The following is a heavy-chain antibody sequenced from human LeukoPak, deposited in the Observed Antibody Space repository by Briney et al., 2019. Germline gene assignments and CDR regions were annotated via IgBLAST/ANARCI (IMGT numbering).Heavy chain of an antibody. J-gene: IGHJ4*02. CDR1: GFTFSSYS. V-gene: IGHV3-21*01. CDR2: ISSSSSYI. D-gene: IGHD5-12*01. CDR3: AKDLVATTIGALDFDY. Sequence: PGGSLRLSCAASGFTFSSYSMNWVRQAPGKGLEWVSSISSSSSYIYYADSVKGRFTISRDNSKNTLYLQMNSLRAEDAAVYYCAKDLVATTIGALDFDYWGQGTLVTVSS.